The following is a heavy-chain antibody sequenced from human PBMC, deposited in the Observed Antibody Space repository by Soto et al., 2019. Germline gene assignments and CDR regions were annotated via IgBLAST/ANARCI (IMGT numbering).Heavy chain of an antibody. V-gene: IGHV5-51*01. CDR1: GYSFTSYW. CDR3: ASTLTYYYGSGSYHYAIDI. J-gene: IGHJ3*02. Sequence: GESLKISCKGSGYSFTSYWIGWVRQMPGKGLEWMGIIYPGDSDTRYSPSFQGQVTIPADKSISTAYLQWSSLKASDTAMYYCASTLTYYYGSGSYHYAIDIWGQGTMVTVSS. CDR2: IYPGDSDT. D-gene: IGHD3-10*01.